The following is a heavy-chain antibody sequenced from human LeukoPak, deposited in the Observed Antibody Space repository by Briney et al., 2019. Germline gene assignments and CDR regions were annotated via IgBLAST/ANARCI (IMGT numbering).Heavy chain of an antibody. D-gene: IGHD2-8*01. CDR2: IYYSGST. CDR1: GGSISSSSYY. Sequence: SETLSLTCTVSGGSISSSSYYWGWIRQPPGKGLEWIGSIYYSGSTYYNPSLKSRVTISVDTSKNQFSLKLSSVTAADTAVYYCARPYCTNGVCYNWFDPWGQGTLVTVPS. CDR3: ARPYCTNGVCYNWFDP. V-gene: IGHV4-39*01. J-gene: IGHJ5*02.